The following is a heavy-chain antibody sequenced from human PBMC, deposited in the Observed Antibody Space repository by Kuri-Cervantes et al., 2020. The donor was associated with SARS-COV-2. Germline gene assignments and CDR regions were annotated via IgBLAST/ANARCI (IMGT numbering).Heavy chain of an antibody. CDR1: GFTFSSYA. D-gene: IGHD6-13*01. CDR3: AREISQSIAAAGTPLDY. V-gene: IGHV3-30-3*01. Sequence: GESLKISCAASGFTFSSYAMHWVRQAPGKGLEWGAVISYDGSNKYYADSAKGRFTISRDNSKNTLYLQMNSLRAEDTAVYYCAREISQSIAAAGTPLDYWGQGTLVTVSS. J-gene: IGHJ4*02. CDR2: ISYDGSNK.